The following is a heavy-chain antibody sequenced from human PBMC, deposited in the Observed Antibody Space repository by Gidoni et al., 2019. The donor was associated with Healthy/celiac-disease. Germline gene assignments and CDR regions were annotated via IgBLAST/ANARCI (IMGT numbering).Heavy chain of an antibody. CDR3: ARRDWSGYSDY. J-gene: IGHJ4*02. V-gene: IGHV3-20*01. CDR2: IKWNGCST. CDR1: GFTFDDYG. D-gene: IGHD3-3*01. Sequence: EVQLVESGGGVVRPGGSLRFSCAASGFTFDDYGMSWVRQAPGKGLGGVSGIKWNGCSTGYADSVKGRFTISRDNAKNSLYQQMNSLRAEYTALYHCARRDWSGYSDYWGQGTLVTVSS.